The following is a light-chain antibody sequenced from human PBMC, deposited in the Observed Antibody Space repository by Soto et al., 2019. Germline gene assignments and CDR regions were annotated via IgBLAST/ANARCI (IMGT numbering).Light chain of an antibody. CDR2: AAS. V-gene: IGKV1-39*01. CDR1: QTIGSH. CDR3: QQSYTTPWT. Sequence: DLQMTQSPSSLSASVGDRVTITCRASQTIGSHLNWYQQKPGKAPKLLIYAASSLQSGVPSRFSGSGSGTDFTLTISSLQPGDIAIYYCQQSYTTPWTFGQGTKVEIK. J-gene: IGKJ1*01.